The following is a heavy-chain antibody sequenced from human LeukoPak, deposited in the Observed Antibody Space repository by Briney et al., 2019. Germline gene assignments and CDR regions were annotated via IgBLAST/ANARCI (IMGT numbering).Heavy chain of an antibody. CDR3: AKATGYCSGGSCYSLAVDY. Sequence: PGGSLRLSCAASGFTFSSYGMPWVRQAPGKGLEWVAFIRYDGSNKYYADSVKGRFTISRDNSKNTLYLQMNSLRAEDTAVYYCAKATGYCSGGSCYSLAVDYWGQGTLVTVSS. V-gene: IGHV3-30*02. CDR2: IRYDGSNK. CDR1: GFTFSSYG. J-gene: IGHJ4*02. D-gene: IGHD2-15*01.